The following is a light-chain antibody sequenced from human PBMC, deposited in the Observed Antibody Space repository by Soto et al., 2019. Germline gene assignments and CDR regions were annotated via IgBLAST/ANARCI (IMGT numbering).Light chain of an antibody. V-gene: IGLV2-8*01. CDR1: SNDVGGYNY. CDR2: EVS. Sequence: QSVLTQPPSASGSPGQSVTISCTGTSNDVGGYNYVSWYQQHPGTAPKLMIHEVSKRPSGVPDRFSGSKSGNTASLTVSGLLTEDEADYYCSSYGGANTVVFGGGTKLTVL. CDR3: SSYGGANTVV. J-gene: IGLJ2*01.